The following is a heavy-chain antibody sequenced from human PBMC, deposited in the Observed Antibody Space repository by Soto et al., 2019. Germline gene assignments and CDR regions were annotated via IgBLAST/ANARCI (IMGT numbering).Heavy chain of an antibody. CDR3: ARDSPVMGATKVGAFDI. CDR1: GGSISSYY. Sequence: PSETLSLTCTVSGGSISSYYRSWIRQPPGKGLEWIGYIYYSGSTNYNPSLKSRVTISVDTSKNQFSLKLSSVTAADTAVYYCARDSPVMGATKVGAFDIWGQGTMVNVS. J-gene: IGHJ3*02. V-gene: IGHV4-59*01. CDR2: IYYSGST. D-gene: IGHD1-26*01.